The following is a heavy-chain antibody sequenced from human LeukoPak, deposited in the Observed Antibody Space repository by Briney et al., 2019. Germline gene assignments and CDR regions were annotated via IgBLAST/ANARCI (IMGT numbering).Heavy chain of an antibody. CDR1: GYTFTSYY. V-gene: IGHV1-18*04. CDR2: ISAYNGNT. CDR3: ARERITMVRGLIDY. D-gene: IGHD3-10*01. Sequence: ASVKVSCKASGYTFTSYYMHWVRQAPGQGLEWMGWISAYNGNTNYAQKLQGRVTMTTDTSTSTAYMELRSLRSDDTAVYYCARERITMVRGLIDYWGQGTLVTVSS. J-gene: IGHJ4*02.